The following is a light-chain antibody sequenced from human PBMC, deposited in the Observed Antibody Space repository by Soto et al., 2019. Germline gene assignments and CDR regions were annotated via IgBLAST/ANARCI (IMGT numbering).Light chain of an antibody. J-gene: IGKJ2*01. CDR2: DTS. Sequence: DIQMTQSPSSLSASVGDRVTITCWASQSVSSYSNWYQQKSGKAPKLLIFDTSTLQSGVPSRFSGSRSGTEFTLTISSLQPEDVATYYCQQSYGTPFTFGQGTKLEIK. CDR3: QQSYGTPFT. V-gene: IGKV1-39*01. CDR1: QSVSSY.